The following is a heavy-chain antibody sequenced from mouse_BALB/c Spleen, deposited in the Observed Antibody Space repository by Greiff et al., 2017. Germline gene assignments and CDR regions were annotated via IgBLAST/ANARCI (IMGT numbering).Heavy chain of an antibody. V-gene: IGHV2-9*02. CDR1: GFSLTSYG. Sequence: VLLVQSGPGLVAPSQSLSITCTVSGFSLTSYGVHWVRQPPGKGLEWLGVIWAGGSTNYNSTLMSRLSISKDNSKSQVFLKMNSLQTDDTAMYYCASDKGLYAMDYWGQGTSVTVSS. CDR2: IWAGGST. J-gene: IGHJ4*01. CDR3: ASDKGLYAMDY. D-gene: IGHD3-3*01.